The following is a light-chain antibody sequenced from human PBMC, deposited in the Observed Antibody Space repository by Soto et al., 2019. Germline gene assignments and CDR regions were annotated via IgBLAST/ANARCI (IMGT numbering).Light chain of an antibody. V-gene: IGKV1-5*01. CDR1: QSISTW. CDR3: KQYDTYS. CDR2: DAS. Sequence: DIQLTQSPSTLSASVGDRVTISCRASQSISTWLAWYQQKPGKAPNLLIYDASSLQSGVPSRFSGSGSGTEFTLTISSLQPDDFATYYCKQYDTYSFGQGTKVEIK. J-gene: IGKJ1*01.